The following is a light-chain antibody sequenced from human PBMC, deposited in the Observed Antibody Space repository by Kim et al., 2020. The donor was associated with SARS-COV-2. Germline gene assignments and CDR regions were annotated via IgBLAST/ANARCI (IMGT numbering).Light chain of an antibody. CDR2: WAA. J-gene: IGKJ5*01. Sequence: APLNCMSSQPRLYRSNNENYLAWYEQKPGQPPKLLIHWAATRESGVPDRFRGSGSGTDFSLTISSLQAEDVAVYYCQQYYGTPITFGQGTRLEIK. V-gene: IGKV4-1*01. CDR3: QQYYGTPIT. CDR1: QPRLYRSNNENY.